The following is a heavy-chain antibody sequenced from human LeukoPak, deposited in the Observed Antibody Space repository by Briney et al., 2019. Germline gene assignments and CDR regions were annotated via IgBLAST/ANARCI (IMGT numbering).Heavy chain of an antibody. D-gene: IGHD5-12*01. CDR1: GFTVSSNY. V-gene: IGHV3-53*01. CDR3: ARDLRGGYNAFDI. CDR2: IYSGGST. J-gene: IGHJ3*02. Sequence: GGSLRLSCAASGFTVSSNYMSWVRQAPGKGLEWVSVIYSGGSTYYADSVKGRFTISRDNSKNTLYLQMNSLRADDTAVYYCARDLRGGYNAFDIWGQGTMVTVSS.